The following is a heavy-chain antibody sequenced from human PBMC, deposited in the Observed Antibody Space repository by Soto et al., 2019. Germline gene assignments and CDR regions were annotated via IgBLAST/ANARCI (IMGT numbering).Heavy chain of an antibody. CDR2: ISGYNGKT. V-gene: IGHV1-18*01. J-gene: IGHJ6*02. Sequence: QGQLVQSGGEVKKPGASVKVSCKASGYTFSSYGISWVRHAPGQGLEWMGWISGYNGKTNYAQKVQERVNMTTDTSTSTVYMELRILRSDDTAVYYCAREVDVPYSYYGMDIWGQGTTVTVSS. CDR3: AREVDVPYSYYGMDI. D-gene: IGHD2-2*01. CDR1: GYTFSSYG.